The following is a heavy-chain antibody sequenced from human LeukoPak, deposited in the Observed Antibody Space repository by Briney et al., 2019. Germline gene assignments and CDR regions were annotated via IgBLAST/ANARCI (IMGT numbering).Heavy chain of an antibody. CDR1: GFTFSSYA. CDR2: ISGSGGST. V-gene: IGHV3-23*01. CDR3: GTNGVSYYYYGMDV. Sequence: GGSPRLSCAASGFTFSSYAMSWVRQAPGKGLEWVSAISGSGGSTYYADSVKGRFTISRDNSKNTLYLQMNSLRAEDTAVYYCGTNGVSYYYYGMDVWGQGTTVTVSS. J-gene: IGHJ6*02. D-gene: IGHD2-8*01.